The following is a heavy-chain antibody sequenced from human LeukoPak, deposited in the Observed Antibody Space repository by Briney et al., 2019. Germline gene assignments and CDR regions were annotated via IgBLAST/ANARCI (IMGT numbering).Heavy chain of an antibody. Sequence: GASVKVSCKASGYTFTSYDINWVRQATGQGLEWMGWINPNSGGTNYAQKFQGRVTMTRDTSISTAYMELSRLRSDDTAVYYCASFDYYDSSGYSFDAFDIWGQGTMVTVSS. J-gene: IGHJ3*02. V-gene: IGHV1-2*02. CDR3: ASFDYYDSSGYSFDAFDI. D-gene: IGHD3-22*01. CDR2: INPNSGGT. CDR1: GYTFTSYD.